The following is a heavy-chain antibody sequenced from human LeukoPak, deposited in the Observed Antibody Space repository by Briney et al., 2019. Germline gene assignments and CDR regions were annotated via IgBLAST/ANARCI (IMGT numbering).Heavy chain of an antibody. CDR3: ARVYDILTGYYGFDY. D-gene: IGHD3-9*01. J-gene: IGHJ4*02. Sequence: ASVKVSCKASGYTFTGYYMHWVRQAPGQGLEWMGRINPNSGGTNYAQKFQGRVTMTRDTSISTAYMELSRLRSGDTAVYYCARVYDILTGYYGFDYWGQGTLVTVSS. V-gene: IGHV1-2*06. CDR1: GYTFTGYY. CDR2: INPNSGGT.